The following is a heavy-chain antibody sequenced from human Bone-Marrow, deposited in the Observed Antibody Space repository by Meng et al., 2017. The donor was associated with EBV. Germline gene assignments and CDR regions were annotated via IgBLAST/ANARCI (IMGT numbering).Heavy chain of an antibody. V-gene: IGHV3-23*01. CDR3: AKDVTGAAGGDY. D-gene: IGHD1-26*01. CDR1: GFDLRTFA. Sequence: EVHLLESGGGLVQLGGSRRLSCTASGFDLRTFAMSWVRQAPGKGLEWVSVIKSDDTSFYTASVKGRFTNSRDNSKNTLYLYMNSLWVDDTAIYYCAKDVTGAAGGDYWGQGTLVTVSS. J-gene: IGHJ4*02. CDR2: IKSDDTS.